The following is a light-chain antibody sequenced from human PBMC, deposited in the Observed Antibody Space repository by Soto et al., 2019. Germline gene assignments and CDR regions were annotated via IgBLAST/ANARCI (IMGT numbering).Light chain of an antibody. V-gene: IGLV2-14*01. CDR2: EVI. CDR3: CSYTRSSTLL. Sequence: QSVLTQPASVSGSPGQSITISCTGTSSDIGRYNYVSWYQQHPGRAPRLFIYEVINRPAGVSDRFSGSKSGNTASLTISGLQAADEADYYCCSYTRSSTLLFGGGTKVTVL. J-gene: IGLJ2*01. CDR1: SSDIGRYNY.